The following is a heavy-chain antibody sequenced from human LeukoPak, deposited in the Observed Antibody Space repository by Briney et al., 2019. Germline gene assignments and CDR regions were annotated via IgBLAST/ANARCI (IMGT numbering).Heavy chain of an antibody. D-gene: IGHD6-13*01. V-gene: IGHV1-2*02. CDR2: INPNSGGT. CDR3: ARAQYSSSPLQPGY. Sequence: GASVKVSCKASGYTFTVYYMHWVRQAPGQGLERMGWINPNSGGTNYAQKFQGRVTITRDTSISTAYMELSRLRSDDTAVYYCARAQYSSSPLQPGYWGQGTLVTVSS. CDR1: GYTFTVYY. J-gene: IGHJ4*02.